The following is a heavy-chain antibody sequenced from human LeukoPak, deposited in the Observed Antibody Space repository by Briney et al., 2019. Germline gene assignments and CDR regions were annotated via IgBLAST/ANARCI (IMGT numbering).Heavy chain of an antibody. D-gene: IGHD3-22*01. CDR3: ARDRDDSSGYYAFDI. V-gene: IGHV4-39*07. Sequence: SETLSLTCTVSGGSISSGSYYWGWIRQPPGKGLEWIGSVFYSGSTYYNPSLKSRVTISVDTSKNQFSLRLSSVTAADTAVYYCARDRDDSSGYYAFDIWGQGTMVTVSS. J-gene: IGHJ3*02. CDR2: VFYSGST. CDR1: GGSISSGSYY.